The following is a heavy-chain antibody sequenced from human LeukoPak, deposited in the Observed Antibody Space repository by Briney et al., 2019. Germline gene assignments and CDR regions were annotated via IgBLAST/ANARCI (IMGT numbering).Heavy chain of an antibody. CDR1: GFTFSSYA. CDR2: ISGSGGST. J-gene: IGHJ6*02. CDR3: AKEEYGGPLYGMDV. D-gene: IGHD4-23*01. V-gene: IGHV3-23*01. Sequence: GGSLRLSCAASGFTFSSYAMSWVRQAPGKELEWVSAISGSGGSTYYADSVKGRFTISRDNSKNTLYLQMNSLRAEDTAVYYCAKEEYGGPLYGMDVWGQGTTVTVSS.